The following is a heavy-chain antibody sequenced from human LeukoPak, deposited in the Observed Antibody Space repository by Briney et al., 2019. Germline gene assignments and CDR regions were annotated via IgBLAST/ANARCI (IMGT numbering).Heavy chain of an antibody. CDR1: GFTFSSYA. J-gene: IGHJ4*02. Sequence: GGSLTLSCPPSGFTFSSYAMSWVRPAPPKGREWVSAISRSGGSTYYADSVKGRFTISRDNSKNTLYLQMSSLRAEDTAVYYCAKGLGSGFDYWGQGTLVTVSS. D-gene: IGHD6-19*01. CDR3: AKGLGSGFDY. V-gene: IGHV3-23*01. CDR2: ISRSGGST.